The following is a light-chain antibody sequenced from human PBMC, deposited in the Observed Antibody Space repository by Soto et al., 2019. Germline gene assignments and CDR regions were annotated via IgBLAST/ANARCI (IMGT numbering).Light chain of an antibody. CDR3: QHRLKFVT. CDR2: DAS. CDR1: QSVGDY. V-gene: IGKV3-11*01. Sequence: EIVLTQSPATLSLSPGERVTLSCRASQSVGDYLAWYQRKPGQPPRLLIYDASKRATFIPARFRGSGSGTFFTLTISLLEPEDFALYSCQHRLKFVTFGGGTDVEIK. J-gene: IGKJ4*01.